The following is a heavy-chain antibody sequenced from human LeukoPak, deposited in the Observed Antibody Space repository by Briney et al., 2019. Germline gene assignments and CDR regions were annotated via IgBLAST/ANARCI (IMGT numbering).Heavy chain of an antibody. CDR1: GFTFSMYS. CDR3: AKWALIDASAFDI. J-gene: IGHJ3*02. CDR2: INDRGGYR. V-gene: IGHV3-23*01. Sequence: GGSLRLSCAASGFTFSMYSMAWVRQAPGKGLEWVSVINDRGGYRQDADSVKGRFTISRDNSKNTLYLQLNSLRVDDTAVYYCAKWALIDASAFDIWGQGTMVTVSS. D-gene: IGHD2-15*01.